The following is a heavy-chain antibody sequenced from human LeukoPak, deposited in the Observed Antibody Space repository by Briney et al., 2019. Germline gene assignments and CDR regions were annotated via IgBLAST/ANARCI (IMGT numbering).Heavy chain of an antibody. J-gene: IGHJ4*02. CDR2: INGDGSST. CDR3: ARDSPITGTYLWFFDY. Sequence: PGGSLRLFCAASGFTFSAYWMHWVRQLLGKGLVWVSRINGDGSSTNYADSVKGRFTISRDNAKNTLYLQMNSLRAEDTAIYYCARDSPITGTYLWFFDYWGQGALVTVSS. V-gene: IGHV3-74*01. D-gene: IGHD5/OR15-5a*01. CDR1: GFTFSAYW.